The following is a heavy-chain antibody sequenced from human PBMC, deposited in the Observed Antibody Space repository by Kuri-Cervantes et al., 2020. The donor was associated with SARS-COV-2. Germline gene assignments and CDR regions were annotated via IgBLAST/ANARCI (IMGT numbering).Heavy chain of an antibody. V-gene: IGHV3-53*01. Sequence: GESLKISCAASGFTVYSNYMNWVRQAPGKGLEWVSVIYSGGTTAYADSVKGRFTISRDNSKNTLYLQMNSLRAEDTAVYYCAKGGIVPAAFRGLFDYWGQGTLVTVSS. CDR2: IYSGGTT. D-gene: IGHD2-2*01. CDR1: GFTVYSNY. J-gene: IGHJ4*02. CDR3: AKGGIVPAAFRGLFDY.